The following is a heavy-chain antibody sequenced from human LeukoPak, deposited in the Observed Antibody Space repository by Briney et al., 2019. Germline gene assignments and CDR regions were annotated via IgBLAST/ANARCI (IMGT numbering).Heavy chain of an antibody. CDR2: IYYSGST. Sequence: SETLSLTCTVSDGSISSYSWTWIRQPPGKGLEWIGYIYYSGSTNYNPSLKSRVTISVDTSKNQFSLKLSSVTAADTAVYYCARLAYYYDSSGHTGDYWGQGTLVTVSS. V-gene: IGHV4-59*12. CDR1: DGSISSYS. D-gene: IGHD3-22*01. CDR3: ARLAYYYDSSGHTGDY. J-gene: IGHJ4*02.